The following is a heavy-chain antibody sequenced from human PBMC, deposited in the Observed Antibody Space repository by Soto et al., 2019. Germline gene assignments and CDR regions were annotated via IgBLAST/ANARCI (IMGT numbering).Heavy chain of an antibody. V-gene: IGHV4-59*03. CDR1: GVAIGGYY. D-gene: IGHD3-10*01. Sequence: PSESLSLTCSPSGVAIGGYYWSWVRQPPGKALEWIGFVSCSGSTDYQHSLKSRFSISIDTSKNPLSLKMNSVTAADTAVYYCAQGSGSSAPPYYYSGMYVWGQGTTVTVS. J-gene: IGHJ6*02. CDR2: VSCSGST. CDR3: AQGSGSSAPPYYYSGMYV.